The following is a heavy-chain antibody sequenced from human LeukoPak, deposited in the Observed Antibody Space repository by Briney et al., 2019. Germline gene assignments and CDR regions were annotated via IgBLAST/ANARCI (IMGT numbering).Heavy chain of an antibody. J-gene: IGHJ4*02. D-gene: IGHD1-1*01. Sequence: QPGESLRLSCAASGFTFSNYVMSWVRQAPGKGLEWVSSSSGSGATYYADSVKGRFTISRDTSQSTLYLQMNSLRVEDTAVYYCAKGGRGNDGDYWGQGTLVTVSS. V-gene: IGHV3-23*01. CDR1: GFTFSNYV. CDR3: AKGGRGNDGDY. CDR2: SSGSGAT.